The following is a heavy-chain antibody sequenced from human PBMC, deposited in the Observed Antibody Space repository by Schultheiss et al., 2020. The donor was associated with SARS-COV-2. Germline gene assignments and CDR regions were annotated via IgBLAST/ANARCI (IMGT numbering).Heavy chain of an antibody. CDR2: IYYSGST. Sequence: SETLSLTCTVSGGSISSSSYYWGWIRQPPGKGLEWIGSIYYSGSTYYNPSLKSRVTISVDTSKNQFSLKLSSVTAADTAVYYCARREWVIGQWPFQHWGQGTLVTVSS. V-gene: IGHV4-39*01. CDR1: GGSISSSSYY. J-gene: IGHJ1*01. D-gene: IGHD6-19*01. CDR3: ARREWVIGQWPFQH.